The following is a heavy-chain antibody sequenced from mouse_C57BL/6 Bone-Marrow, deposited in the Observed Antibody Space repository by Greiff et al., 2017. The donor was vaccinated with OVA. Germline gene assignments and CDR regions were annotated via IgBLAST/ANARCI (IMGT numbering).Heavy chain of an antibody. CDR1: GYTFTSSG. D-gene: IGHD2-3*01. J-gene: IGHJ2*01. Sequence: VQLVESGAELARPGASVKLSCKASGYTFTSSGISWVKQRTGQGLEWIGEIYPRSGNTYYNEKFKGKATLTADKSSSTAYMYLRSLTSEDSAVYFCARSSYDGYYYYFDYWGQGTTLTVSS. V-gene: IGHV1-81*01. CDR3: ARSSYDGYYYYFDY. CDR2: IYPRSGNT.